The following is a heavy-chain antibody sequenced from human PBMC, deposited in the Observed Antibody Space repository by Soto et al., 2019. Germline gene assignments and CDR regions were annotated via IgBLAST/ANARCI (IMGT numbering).Heavy chain of an antibody. Sequence: SVKVSCKASGYSFTNNDVSWVRQATGQGLEWMGWMNPGSGDTGYAQKFQGRVTMTRDISIATAYMELSSLRSDDTAIYYCARMETFGSLNWFDPWGQGTLVTVSS. CDR3: ARMETFGSLNWFDP. CDR2: MNPGSGDT. J-gene: IGHJ5*02. V-gene: IGHV1-8*01. D-gene: IGHD3-16*01. CDR1: GYSFTNND.